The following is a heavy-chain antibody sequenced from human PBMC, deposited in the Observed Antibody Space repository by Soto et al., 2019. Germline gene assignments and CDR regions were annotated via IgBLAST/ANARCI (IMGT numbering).Heavy chain of an antibody. CDR2: IDPSDSYT. J-gene: IGHJ6*02. D-gene: IGHD6-13*01. Sequence: GTLKISCKGSGYSFTSYWISWVRQMPGKGLEWMGRIDPSDSYTNYSPSFQGHVTISADKSISTAYLQWSSLKASDTAMYYCARRGSSHPYYYYGMDVWGQGTTVTVSS. V-gene: IGHV5-10-1*01. CDR1: GYSFTSYW. CDR3: ARRGSSHPYYYYGMDV.